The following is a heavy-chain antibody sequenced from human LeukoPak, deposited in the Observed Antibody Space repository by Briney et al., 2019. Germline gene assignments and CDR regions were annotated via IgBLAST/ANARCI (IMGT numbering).Heavy chain of an antibody. CDR1: GFTFDDYA. Sequence: GRSLRLSCAGSGFTFDDYAMHWVRQAPGKGLEWVSGISWNSGSIGYADSVKGRFTISRDNAKNSLYLQMNSLRAEDMAFYYCAKDLSYSSSSLSFDYWGQGTLVTVSS. CDR2: ISWNSGSI. J-gene: IGHJ4*02. V-gene: IGHV3-9*03. CDR3: AKDLSYSSSSLSFDY. D-gene: IGHD6-6*01.